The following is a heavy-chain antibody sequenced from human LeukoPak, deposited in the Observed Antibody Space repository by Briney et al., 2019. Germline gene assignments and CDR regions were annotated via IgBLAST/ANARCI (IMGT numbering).Heavy chain of an antibody. V-gene: IGHV3-23*01. CDR1: GFTFSSYA. Sequence: PGGSLRLSCAASGFTFSSYAMSWVRQAPGKGLEWVSAISGSGGSTYYADSVKGRFTISRDNSKNTLYLQMNSLRAEDTAVYYCAKERQAAGMMGRAWFDPWGQGTLVTVSS. D-gene: IGHD6-13*01. CDR2: ISGSGGST. CDR3: AKERQAAGMMGRAWFDP. J-gene: IGHJ5*02.